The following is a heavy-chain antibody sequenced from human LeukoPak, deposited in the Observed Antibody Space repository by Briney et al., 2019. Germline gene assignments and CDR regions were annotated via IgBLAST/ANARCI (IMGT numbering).Heavy chain of an antibody. J-gene: IGHJ4*02. Sequence: GGSLRLSCAASGFTFSSYGMHWVRQAPGKGLEWGAFIRYDGSNKYYADSVKGRFTISRDNSKNTLYLQMNSLRAEDTAVYYCAKISLGYCSSTPCYGGLEYWGQGTLVTVSS. CDR1: GFTFSSYG. V-gene: IGHV3-30*02. D-gene: IGHD2-2*01. CDR2: IRYDGSNK. CDR3: AKISLGYCSSTPCYGGLEY.